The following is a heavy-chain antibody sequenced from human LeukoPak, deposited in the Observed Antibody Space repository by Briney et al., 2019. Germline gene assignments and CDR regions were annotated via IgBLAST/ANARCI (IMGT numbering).Heavy chain of an antibody. D-gene: IGHD5-18*01. V-gene: IGHV3-33*08. Sequence: PGGSLRLSCAASGFTLSSYGMHWVRQAPGKGLEWVAVIWYDGSNKYYADSVKGRFTISRDNSKNTLYLQMNSLRAEDTAVYYCARGKGYSYGLYYFDYWGQGTLVTVSS. CDR3: ARGKGYSYGLYYFDY. CDR1: GFTLSSYG. J-gene: IGHJ4*02. CDR2: IWYDGSNK.